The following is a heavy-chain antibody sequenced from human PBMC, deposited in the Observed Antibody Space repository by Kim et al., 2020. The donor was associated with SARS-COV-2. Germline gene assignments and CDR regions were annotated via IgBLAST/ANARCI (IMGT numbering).Heavy chain of an antibody. J-gene: IGHJ6*02. Sequence: YAQKLQGRVTMTRDTSISTAYMELSRLRSDDTAVYYCARDLAAIWSGMDVWGQGTTVTVSS. V-gene: IGHV1-2*02. D-gene: IGHD2-2*01. CDR3: ARDLAAIWSGMDV.